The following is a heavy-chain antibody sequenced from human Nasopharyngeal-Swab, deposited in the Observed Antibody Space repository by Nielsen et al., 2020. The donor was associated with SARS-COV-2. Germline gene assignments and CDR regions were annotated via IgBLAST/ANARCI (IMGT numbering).Heavy chain of an antibody. CDR3: ARARGAYGDYYYYYYTDV. V-gene: IGHV6-1*01. Sequence: WIRQSPSRGLEWLGRTYYRSQFYTDYALSLNLRITIHPDTSKNQLSLHLNSVTPEDTAVYYCARARGAYGDYYYYYYTDVWGKGTTVTVSS. CDR2: TYYRSQFYT. J-gene: IGHJ6*03. D-gene: IGHD4-17*01.